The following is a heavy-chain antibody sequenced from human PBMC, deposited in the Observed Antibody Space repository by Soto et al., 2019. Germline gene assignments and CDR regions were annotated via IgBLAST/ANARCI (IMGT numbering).Heavy chain of an antibody. J-gene: IGHJ5*02. CDR3: ARVNGDYGWFDP. CDR2: VYQSGST. CDR1: GGSMRHYY. Sequence: QMRLQESGPGLVKPSETLSLKCTVSGGSMRHYYWGWIRQAPGKGLEWIGYVYQSGSTYYNPSLKSRATISIDMSKNQFALRLDSLTAADTAVYSCARVNGDYGWFDPWGQGSLVTVSS. D-gene: IGHD4-17*01. V-gene: IGHV4-59*01.